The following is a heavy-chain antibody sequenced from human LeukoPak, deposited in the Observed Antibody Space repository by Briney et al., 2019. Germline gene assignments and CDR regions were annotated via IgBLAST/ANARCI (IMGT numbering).Heavy chain of an antibody. CDR2: IYSSGST. CDR1: GGSVSNHY. V-gene: IGHV4-4*07. J-gene: IGHJ5*02. D-gene: IGHD3-10*02. Sequence: PSETLSLTCTVSGGSVSNHYWAWIRQPAGRGLEWIGRIYSSGSTNYHPSLKSRVTMSVDRSKNQFSLKLSSVTAADTAVYYCARELFPQGANCFDPWGQGTLVTVSS. CDR3: ARELFPQGANCFDP.